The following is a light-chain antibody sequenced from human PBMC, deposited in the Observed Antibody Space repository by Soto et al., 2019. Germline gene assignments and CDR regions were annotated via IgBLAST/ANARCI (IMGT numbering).Light chain of an antibody. Sequence: EIVMTQSPGTLSVSPGESATLSCRASQSVSTNVAWFQQRPGQPPRLLIYGASGRASGIPGRFRGTGSGTEFTLTLGSMQSEDFAVYFCQQYANWPYTFAQGTKLEI. J-gene: IGKJ2*01. CDR2: GAS. V-gene: IGKV3-15*01. CDR1: QSVSTN. CDR3: QQYANWPYT.